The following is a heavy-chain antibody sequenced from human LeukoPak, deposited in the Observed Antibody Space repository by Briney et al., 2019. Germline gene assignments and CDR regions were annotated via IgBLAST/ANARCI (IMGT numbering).Heavy chain of an antibody. D-gene: IGHD4-23*01. Sequence: SVKVSCEASGGTFSSYAISWVRQAPGQGLEWMGGIIPIFGTANYAQKFQGRVTITADESTSTAYMELSSLRSEDTAVYYCARDRSGGNYYYYYYMDVWGKGTTVTVSS. CDR2: IIPIFGTA. CDR3: ARDRSGGNYYYYYYMDV. V-gene: IGHV1-69*01. CDR1: GGTFSSYA. J-gene: IGHJ6*03.